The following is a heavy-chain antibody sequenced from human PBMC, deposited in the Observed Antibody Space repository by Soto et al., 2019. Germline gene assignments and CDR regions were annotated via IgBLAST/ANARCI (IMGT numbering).Heavy chain of an antibody. CDR3: AGSPIRFLGYFRFDP. D-gene: IGHD3-3*01. Sequence: QVELVQSGGEVKKPGDSVKVACKTSGYSFISFGLSWVRQAPGQGLEWLGWVNPYNGDTNYAQKFQGRVSITTETSTATSQVELRSLRSDDTAVYYCAGSPIRFLGYFRFDPWGQGTLVTVSS. J-gene: IGHJ5*02. CDR1: GYSFISFG. CDR2: VNPYNGDT. V-gene: IGHV1-18*04.